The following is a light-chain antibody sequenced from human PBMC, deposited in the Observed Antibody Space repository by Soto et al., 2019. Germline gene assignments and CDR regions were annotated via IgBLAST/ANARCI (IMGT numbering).Light chain of an antibody. V-gene: IGKV1-39*01. CDR2: AAS. CDR3: QQSYSTPFT. J-gene: IGKJ3*01. Sequence: DIHMTQSPSSLSASVGDRVTITCRASQSISNYLNWYQQKPGKAPNLLIYAASSLQSGVPSRFSGSGSGTDFALTISSLQPEDFATYYCQQSYSTPFTFGPGTTVDI. CDR1: QSISNY.